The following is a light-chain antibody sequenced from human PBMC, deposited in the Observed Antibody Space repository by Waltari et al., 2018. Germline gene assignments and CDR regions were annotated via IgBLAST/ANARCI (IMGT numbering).Light chain of an antibody. CDR1: QSISNY. V-gene: IGKV1-39*01. CDR2: AAS. CDR3: QQSYNTPFT. Sequence: DIQMTQSPSSLSASVGDRVTITCRAIQSISNYLNWYQQKPGKAPKLLIYAASSLQSGVSSRFSGSGSGTDFTLTISSLQPEDFATYYCQQSYNTPFTFGPGTKVDIK. J-gene: IGKJ3*01.